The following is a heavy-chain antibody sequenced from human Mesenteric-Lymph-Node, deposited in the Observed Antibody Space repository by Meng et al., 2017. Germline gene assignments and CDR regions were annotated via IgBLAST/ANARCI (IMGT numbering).Heavy chain of an antibody. Sequence: LQSAPGLVKPSGTRPLPFAVAGVSISSSYWGTWVRQAPGKGLEWIGEMYHSGTTNYNPSLKSRVTISMGKSNNQLSLKLNSVTAADTAVYYCATQESRDGHNPYWGQGTLVTVSS. D-gene: IGHD5-24*01. V-gene: IGHV4-4*02. J-gene: IGHJ4*02. CDR3: ATQESRDGHNPY. CDR1: GVSISSSYW. CDR2: MYHSGTT.